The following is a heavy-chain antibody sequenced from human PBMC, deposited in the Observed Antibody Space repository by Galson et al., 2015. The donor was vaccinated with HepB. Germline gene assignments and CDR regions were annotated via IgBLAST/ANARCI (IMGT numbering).Heavy chain of an antibody. V-gene: IGHV3-23*01. CDR3: AKGGALYYDILTGYNYYFVS. CDR1: GFTLTNYA. CDR2: IGGSGAYT. D-gene: IGHD3-9*01. J-gene: IGHJ4*01. Sequence: SLRLSCAASGFTLTNYAMAWVRQAPGKGLEWVSVIGGSGAYTDYADSVKGRFTISRDHSRNTLSLQMHSLRAEDTAVYYCAKGGALYYDILTGYNYYFVSGGHGTLVTVSS.